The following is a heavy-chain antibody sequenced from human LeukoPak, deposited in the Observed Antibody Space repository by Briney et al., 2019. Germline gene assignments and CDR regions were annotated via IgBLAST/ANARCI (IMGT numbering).Heavy chain of an antibody. CDR1: GYSISSGYY. V-gene: IGHV4-38-2*02. Sequence: SETLSLTCTVSGYSISSGYYWGWIRPPPGKGLEWIASIYQSGSTNYNPSLKSRVTISIDTSNNHFSLKLSSVTAADTAVYYCARDWGYCINGVCYAFDYWGQGTLVTVSS. CDR3: ARDWGYCINGVCYAFDY. J-gene: IGHJ4*02. CDR2: IYQSGST. D-gene: IGHD2-8*01.